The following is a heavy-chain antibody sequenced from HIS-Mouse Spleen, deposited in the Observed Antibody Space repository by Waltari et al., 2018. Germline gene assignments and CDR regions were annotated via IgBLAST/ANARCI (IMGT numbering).Heavy chain of an antibody. D-gene: IGHD4-17*01. CDR1: GGSISSSSYY. V-gene: IGHV4-39*01. Sequence: QLQLQESGPGLVKPSETLSLTCTVSGGSISSSSYYWGWIRQPPGKGLEWIGSIYYSGSTKYNPALKRRVTISVDTSKNQFSLKLSSVTAADTAVYYCARVMTTVSDAFDIWGQGTMVTVSS. CDR3: ARVMTTVSDAFDI. J-gene: IGHJ3*02. CDR2: IYYSGST.